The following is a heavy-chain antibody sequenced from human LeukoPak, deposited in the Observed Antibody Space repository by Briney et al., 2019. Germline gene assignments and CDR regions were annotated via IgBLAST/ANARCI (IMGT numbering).Heavy chain of an antibody. J-gene: IGHJ6*02. Sequence: SVKVSCKASGYTFTSYGISWVRQAPGQGLEWMGRIIPILGIANYAQKFQGRVTITADKSTSTAYMELSSLRSEDTAVYYCARELGVPAADYYGMDVWGQGTTVTVSS. CDR2: IIPILGIA. D-gene: IGHD2-2*01. V-gene: IGHV1-69*04. CDR1: GYTFTSYG. CDR3: ARELGVPAADYYGMDV.